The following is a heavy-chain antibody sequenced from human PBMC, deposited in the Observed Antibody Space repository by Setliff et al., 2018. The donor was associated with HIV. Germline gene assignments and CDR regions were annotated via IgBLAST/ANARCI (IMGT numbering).Heavy chain of an antibody. CDR2: IIWNSVGI. V-gene: IGHV3-9*01. CDR1: GIRFDTYA. Sequence: GGSLRLSCAASGIRFDTYAMHWVRQAPGKGLEWVSGIIWNSVGIAYADSVKGRFTISRDNAKNSLYLQVNSLRAEDTALYYCASRASHGAFDMWGQGTMVTVSS. J-gene: IGHJ3*02. CDR3: ASRASHGAFDM.